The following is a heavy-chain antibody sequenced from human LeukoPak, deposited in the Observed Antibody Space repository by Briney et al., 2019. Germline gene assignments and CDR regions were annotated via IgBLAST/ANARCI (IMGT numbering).Heavy chain of an antibody. CDR1: GFTFSTYS. CDR3: ARLTGVVNAFYY. D-gene: IGHD5-18*01. V-gene: IGHV3-21*01. J-gene: IGHJ4*02. CDR2: ISSGSSDI. Sequence: PGGSLRLSCAASGFTFSTYSMTWVRQAPGKGLEWVSSISSGSSDISYADSVKGRFTISRDNAKYSLYLQVNSLRAEDTAVYYCARLTGVVNAFYYWGQGTLVTVSS.